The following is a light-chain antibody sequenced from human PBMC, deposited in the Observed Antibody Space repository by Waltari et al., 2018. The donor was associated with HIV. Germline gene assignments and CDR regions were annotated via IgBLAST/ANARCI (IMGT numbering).Light chain of an antibody. CDR3: QSYDSNLSGL. Sequence: QSELTQPPSVSAAPGQRVTIPCTWSSSNIGAGYDVHWYQQVPGRAPKVVIYGNSNRPSGVPDRFSGSKSGSSASLVITGLQSEDEADYYCQSYDSNLSGLFGGGTKVTVL. V-gene: IGLV1-40*01. CDR2: GNS. CDR1: SSNIGAGYD. J-gene: IGLJ2*01.